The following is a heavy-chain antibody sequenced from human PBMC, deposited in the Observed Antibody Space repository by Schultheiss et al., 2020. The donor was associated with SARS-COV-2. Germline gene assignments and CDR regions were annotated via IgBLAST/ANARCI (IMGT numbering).Heavy chain of an antibody. Sequence: SETLSLTCTVSGGSISSYYWSWIRQPPGKGLEWIGYIYYSGSTNYNPSLKSRVTISVDTSKNQFSLKLSSVTAADTAVYYCARGKGFRYFDLWGRGTLVTVSS. CDR2: IYYSGST. CDR3: ARGKGFRYFDL. V-gene: IGHV4-59*12. CDR1: GGSISSYY. J-gene: IGHJ2*01.